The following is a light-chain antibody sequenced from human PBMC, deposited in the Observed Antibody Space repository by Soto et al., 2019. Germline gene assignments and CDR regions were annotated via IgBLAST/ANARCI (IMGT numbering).Light chain of an antibody. V-gene: IGKV3-20*01. CDR1: QNVLSNY. J-gene: IGKJ1*01. Sequence: EIVLTQSPGTLSLTPGERATLSCWAIQNVLSNYLAWYQQKPGQAPRLLIYGASTRATGIPDRFGGSGSGTDFTLTISRLEPEDFAVYYCQQYGSSRTWTFGQGTKVDI. CDR3: QQYGSSRTWT. CDR2: GAS.